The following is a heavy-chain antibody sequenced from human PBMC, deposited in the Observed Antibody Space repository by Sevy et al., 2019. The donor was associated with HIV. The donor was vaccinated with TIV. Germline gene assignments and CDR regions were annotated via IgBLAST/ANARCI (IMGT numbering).Heavy chain of an antibody. Sequence: GGSLRLSCAASGFTFRSYAMSWVRQAPGKGLEWVAGISGSGGSTKFADSVKGRFTISRDNSKNTLYLQMNSLRAEDTAVYYCAKEYYYFDLWGRDTLVTVSS. CDR1: GFTFRSYA. CDR2: ISGSGGST. CDR3: AKEYYYFDL. V-gene: IGHV3-23*01. J-gene: IGHJ2*01. D-gene: IGHD1-26*01.